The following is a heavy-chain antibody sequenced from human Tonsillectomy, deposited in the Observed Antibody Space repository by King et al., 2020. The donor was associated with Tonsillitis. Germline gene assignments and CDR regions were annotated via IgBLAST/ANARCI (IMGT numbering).Heavy chain of an antibody. D-gene: IGHD3-10*01. CDR1: GGSISNYY. CDR2: IYSSGSI. J-gene: IGHJ4*02. V-gene: IGHV4-59*01. CDR3: ARGGAYGSGSYFGY. Sequence: QLQESGPGLVKPSETLSLTCTVSGGSISNYYWSWIRQTPGKGLEWIGYIYSSGSIYYNPSLKSRVTISVDASKNQFSLKLTSVTAADTAVYYCARGGAYGSGSYFGYWGQGTLVTVSS.